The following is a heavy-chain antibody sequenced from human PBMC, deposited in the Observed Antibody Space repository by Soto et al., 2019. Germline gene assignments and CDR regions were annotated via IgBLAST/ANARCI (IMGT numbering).Heavy chain of an antibody. D-gene: IGHD2-8*01. J-gene: IGHJ5*02. CDR3: AREGYCTNGVCYTGSWFDP. V-gene: IGHV4-34*01. Sequence: QVQLQQWGAGLLKPSETLSLTCAVYGGSFSGYYWSWIRQPPGKGLEWIGEINHSGSTNYNPSLKRRVTISVDTSKNQFSLKLSSVTAADTAVYYCAREGYCTNGVCYTGSWFDPWGQGTLVTVSS. CDR2: INHSGST. CDR1: GGSFSGYY.